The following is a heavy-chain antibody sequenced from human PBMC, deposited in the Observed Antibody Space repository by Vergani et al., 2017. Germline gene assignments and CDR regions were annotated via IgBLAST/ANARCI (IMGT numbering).Heavy chain of an antibody. CDR3: AEPQGTSVYYYGGFDY. D-gene: IGHD3-22*01. CDR1: GFTFSTYA. J-gene: IGHJ4*02. Sequence: EVQLLESGGGLVQPGGSLRLSCAASGFTFSTYAMTWVRQAPGKGLEWVSTISSDGGSTYYADSVKGRFTISRDNTKNTLSLTMNSLTAEDTAIYYCAEPQGTSVYYYGGFDYWGQGILVTVSS. V-gene: IGHV3-23*01. CDR2: ISSDGGST.